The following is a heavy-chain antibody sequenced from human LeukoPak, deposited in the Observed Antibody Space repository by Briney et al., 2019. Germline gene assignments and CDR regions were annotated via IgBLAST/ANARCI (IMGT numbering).Heavy chain of an antibody. Sequence: PGWSLRLSCAVSGFTFSDYYMSWVRQAPGKGLEWVSYISSSSSYTNYADSVKGRFTISRDNAKNSLYLQMNSLRAEDTAVYYCARVVDYYFDYWGQGTLVTVSS. D-gene: IGHD3-9*01. CDR1: GFTFSDYY. J-gene: IGHJ4*02. CDR3: ARVVDYYFDY. V-gene: IGHV3-11*06. CDR2: ISSSSSYT.